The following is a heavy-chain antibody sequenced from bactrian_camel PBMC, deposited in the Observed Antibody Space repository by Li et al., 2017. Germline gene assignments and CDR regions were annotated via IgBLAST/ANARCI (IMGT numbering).Heavy chain of an antibody. D-gene: IGHD6*01. J-gene: IGHJ6*01. CDR1: GFSLDDSD. CDR3: AADENGLRPQSCEPWYRSGY. CDR2: TISSDGRL. V-gene: IGHV3S63*01. Sequence: VQLVESGGGSVQAGGSLRLSCTASGFSLDDSDMGWYRQGPGNGCELVSTISSDGRLYYIKSVQGRFTISQDNAKNTAYLQMNSLKPEDTAVYYCAADENGLRPQSCEPWYRSGYWGQGTQVTVS.